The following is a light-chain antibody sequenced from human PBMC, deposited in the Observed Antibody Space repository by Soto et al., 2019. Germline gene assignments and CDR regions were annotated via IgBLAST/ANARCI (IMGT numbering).Light chain of an antibody. CDR1: KGPEHSDENTY. CDR3: MQGTHWPPIT. V-gene: IGKV2-30*02. J-gene: IGKJ5*01. CDR2: KVS. Sequence: DVVVTQSPLSRPVTLEQAPSISGRPSKGPEHSDENTYLSWFHQRPGNSPRRLIHKVSNRDSGVPDRFSGSGSGTDFTLKISRVEAEDVGVYYCMQGTHWPPITFGQGTRLEIK.